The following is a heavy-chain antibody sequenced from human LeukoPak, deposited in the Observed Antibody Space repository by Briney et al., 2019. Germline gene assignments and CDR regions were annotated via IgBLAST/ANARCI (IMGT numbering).Heavy chain of an antibody. D-gene: IGHD6-6*01. CDR2: INPSGGST. CDR1: GYTFTGYY. J-gene: IGHJ4*02. V-gene: IGHV1-46*01. CDR3: VRVRRARAYFDY. Sequence: RRASVKVSCKASGYTFTGYYMHWVRQAPGQGLEWMGIINPSGGSTSYAQKFQGRVTMTRDMSTSTVYMELSSLRSEDTAVYYCVRVRRARAYFDYWGQGTLVTVSS.